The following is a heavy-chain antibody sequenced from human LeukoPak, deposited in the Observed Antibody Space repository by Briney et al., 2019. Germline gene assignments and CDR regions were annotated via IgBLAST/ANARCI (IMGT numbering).Heavy chain of an antibody. CDR3: ARANPKYDFWSGYYPD. D-gene: IGHD3-3*01. CDR1: GFTVSSNY. V-gene: IGHV3-53*04. CDR2: IYSGGST. Sequence: GGSLRLSCAASGFTVSSNYMSWVRQAPGKGLEWVSVIYSGGSTYYADSVKGRFTISRHNSKNTLYLQMNSLRAEDTAVYYCARANPKYDFWSGYYPDWGQGTLVTVSS. J-gene: IGHJ4*02.